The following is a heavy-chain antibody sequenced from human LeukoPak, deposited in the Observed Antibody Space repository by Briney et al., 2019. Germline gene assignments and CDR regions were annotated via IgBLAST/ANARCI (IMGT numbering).Heavy chain of an antibody. D-gene: IGHD5-18*01. V-gene: IGHV4-34*01. Sequence: PSETLSLTCAVYGGSFSGYYWSWIRQPPGKGLEWIGEINHSGSTNYNPSLKSRVTISVDTSKNQFSLKLSSVTAADTAVYYCASLAIAPEWGNGTLVTVSS. CDR3: ASLAIAPE. J-gene: IGHJ4*01. CDR1: GGSFSGYY. CDR2: INHSGST.